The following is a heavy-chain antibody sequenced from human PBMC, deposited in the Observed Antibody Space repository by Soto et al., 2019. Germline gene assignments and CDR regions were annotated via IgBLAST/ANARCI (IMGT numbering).Heavy chain of an antibody. J-gene: IGHJ6*02. CDR1: GFTFSSYS. Sequence: GGSLRLSCAASGFTFSSYSMNWVRQAPGKGLEWVSYISSSSSTIYYADSVKGRFTISRDNAKNSLYLQMNSLRDEDTAVYYCARDRYYGSGSYTNNYYYYGMDVWGQGTTVTVSS. CDR3: ARDRYYGSGSYTNNYYYYGMDV. V-gene: IGHV3-48*02. CDR2: ISSSSSTI. D-gene: IGHD3-10*01.